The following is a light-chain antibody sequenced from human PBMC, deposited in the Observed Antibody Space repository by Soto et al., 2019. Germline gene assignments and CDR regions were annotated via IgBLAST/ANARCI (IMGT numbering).Light chain of an antibody. CDR1: QTIRSNY. CDR2: GAS. J-gene: IGKJ1*01. Sequence: ETVLTQSPGTLSLSPGERATLSCRASQTIRSNYLAWYRQTPGQAPRLLIYGASNRATGIAEMFSGSGSGTDFTLIISRLEPEDFALYYCQQYGSSPWTFGQGTKVEIK. CDR3: QQYGSSPWT. V-gene: IGKV3-20*01.